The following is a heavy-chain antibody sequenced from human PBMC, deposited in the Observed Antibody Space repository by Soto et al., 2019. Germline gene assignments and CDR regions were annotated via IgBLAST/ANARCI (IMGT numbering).Heavy chain of an antibody. CDR1: GGTFSSYA. D-gene: IGHD3-22*01. CDR3: ARPTRFYYDSSGQSAWFDP. V-gene: IGHV1-69*12. CDR2: IIPIFGTA. J-gene: IGHJ5*02. Sequence: QVQLVQSGAEVNKPGSSVKVSCKASGGTFSSYAISWLRQAPGQGLEWMGGIIPIFGTANYAQKFQGRVTIAADESTTTASMELCRLRSEDTAVYYCARPTRFYYDSSGQSAWFDPWGQGTLVTVSS.